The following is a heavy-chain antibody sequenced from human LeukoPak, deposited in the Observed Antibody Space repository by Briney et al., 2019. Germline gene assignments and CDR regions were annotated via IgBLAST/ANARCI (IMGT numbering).Heavy chain of an antibody. CDR1: GYTFTGYY. Sequence: ASVKVSCKASGYTFTGYYMHWVRQAPGQGLEWMGWISPYNDDTRYEQTLQGRVTMTTDTSTSTVYMELRSLRSDDTAVYYCARSGSGYNPIDFWGQGTRVTVSS. D-gene: IGHD5-12*01. CDR2: ISPYNDDT. CDR3: ARSGSGYNPIDF. V-gene: IGHV1-18*04. J-gene: IGHJ4*02.